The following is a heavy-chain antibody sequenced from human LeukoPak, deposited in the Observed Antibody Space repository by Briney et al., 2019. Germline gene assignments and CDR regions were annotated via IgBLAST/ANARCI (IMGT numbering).Heavy chain of an antibody. CDR3: ARSRDGYNQGALDY. J-gene: IGHJ4*02. CDR1: GFTVSSNY. CDR2: IYSGGST. Sequence: PGGALRLSCAASGFTVSSNYMSWVRQAPGKGLEWVSVIYSGGSTYYADSVKGRFTISRDNSKNTLYLQMNSLRAEDTAVYYCARSRDGYNQGALDYWGQGTLVTVSS. D-gene: IGHD5-24*01. V-gene: IGHV3-53*01.